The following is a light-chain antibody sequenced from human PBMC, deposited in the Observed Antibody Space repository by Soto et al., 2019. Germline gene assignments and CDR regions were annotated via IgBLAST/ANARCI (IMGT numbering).Light chain of an antibody. CDR2: ATS. V-gene: IGKV1-39*01. CDR1: QTVSSY. Sequence: DIQMTQSPSSLSASVGDRVNITCRASQTVSSYLNWYQQKPGTVPKLLIYATSNLQSGVPSRFSGRGFGTDFTLTISSLQPEDFATYYCQHADSFPLITFGQGTRLEI. J-gene: IGKJ5*01. CDR3: QHADSFPLIT.